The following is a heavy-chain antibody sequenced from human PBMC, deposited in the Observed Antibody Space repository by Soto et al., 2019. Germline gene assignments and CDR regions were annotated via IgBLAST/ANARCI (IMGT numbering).Heavy chain of an antibody. CDR1: GFTFTSSA. CDR2: IIVSGGST. V-gene: IGHV1-58*02. Sequence: SVKVSCKASGFTFTSSAMQWVRQARGQRLEWIGLIIVSGGSTSYAQKFQDRVTMTRDTSTSTAYMELSSLRSEDTAVYYCARDLGGGYDSEGSGYWFDPWGQGTLVTVSS. D-gene: IGHD5-12*01. CDR3: ARDLGGGYDSEGSGYWFDP. J-gene: IGHJ5*02.